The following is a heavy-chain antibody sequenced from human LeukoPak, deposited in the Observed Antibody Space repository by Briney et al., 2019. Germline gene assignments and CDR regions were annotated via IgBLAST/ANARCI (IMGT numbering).Heavy chain of an antibody. Sequence: PSETLSLTCTVSGGSISSYYWSWIRQPPGKGLEWIGYIYYSGSTNYNPPLKSRVTISVDTSKNQFSLKLSSVTAADTAVYYCARGDLAGWKDYWGQGTLVTVSS. CDR2: IYYSGST. CDR1: GGSISSYY. V-gene: IGHV4-59*01. CDR3: ARGDLAGWKDY. J-gene: IGHJ4*02. D-gene: IGHD3-3*02.